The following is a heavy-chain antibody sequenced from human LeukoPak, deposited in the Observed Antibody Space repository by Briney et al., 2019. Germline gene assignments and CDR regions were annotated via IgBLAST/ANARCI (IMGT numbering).Heavy chain of an antibody. V-gene: IGHV3-30*04. Sequence: GGSLRLSCAASGFTFSSYAMHWVRQAPGKGLEWVAVISYDGSNKYYADSEKGRFTISRDNSKNTLYLQMNSLRAEDTAVYYCARDLSVRYFDWFTYYYYGMDVWGQGTTVTVSS. CDR2: ISYDGSNK. J-gene: IGHJ6*02. D-gene: IGHD3-9*01. CDR1: GFTFSSYA. CDR3: ARDLSVRYFDWFTYYYYGMDV.